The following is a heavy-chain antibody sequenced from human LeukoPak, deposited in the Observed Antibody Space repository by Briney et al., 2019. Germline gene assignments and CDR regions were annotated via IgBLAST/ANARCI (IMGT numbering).Heavy chain of an antibody. Sequence: GGSLILSCVGSGFAFSSFELNWVRQAPGKGLEWIAHMSSTGDDVHYADSLMGRFTISRDNAKNSLYLQIHSLRAEDTAVYYCARDGTVDKKGWVYFDHWGQGALVTVSS. CDR1: GFAFSSFE. CDR3: ARDGTVDKKGWVYFDH. CDR2: MSSTGDDV. V-gene: IGHV3-48*03. J-gene: IGHJ4*02. D-gene: IGHD1-1*01.